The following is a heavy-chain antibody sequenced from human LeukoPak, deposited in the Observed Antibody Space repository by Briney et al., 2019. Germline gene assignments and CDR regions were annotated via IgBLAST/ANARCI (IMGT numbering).Heavy chain of an antibody. D-gene: IGHD3-22*01. V-gene: IGHV4-30-4*01. CDR3: ARVPLYYYDSSGYYPEAFDI. J-gene: IGHJ3*02. CDR1: VGSISSGDYY. CDR2: IYYSGST. Sequence: SQTLSLTCTVSVGSISSGDYYWSWIRQPPGKGLEWIGYIYYSGSTYYNPSLKSRITISVDTSKNQFSLKLSSVTAADTAVYYCARVPLYYYDSSGYYPEAFDIWGQGTMVTVSS.